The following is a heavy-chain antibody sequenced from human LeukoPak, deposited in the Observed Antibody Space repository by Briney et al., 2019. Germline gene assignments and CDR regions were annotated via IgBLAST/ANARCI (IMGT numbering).Heavy chain of an antibody. D-gene: IGHD1-26*01. Sequence: PSETLSLTCTVSGGSISGSSYYWGWIRQPPGKGLEWIGSFFYSGSTYYNPSLKSRVTISADTSKNQFSLKLSSVTTADTAVYYCARNAGATLSLTPIDYWAQGTLVTVSS. J-gene: IGHJ4*02. CDR1: GGSISGSSYY. CDR2: FFYSGST. CDR3: ARNAGATLSLTPIDY. V-gene: IGHV4-39*01.